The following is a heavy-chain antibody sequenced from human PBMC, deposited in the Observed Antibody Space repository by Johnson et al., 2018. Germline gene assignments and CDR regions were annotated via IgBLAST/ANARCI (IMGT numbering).Heavy chain of an antibody. V-gene: IGHV3-7*01. CDR2: IKQDGSEK. CDR1: GFTFSSYW. D-gene: IGHD2-15*01. Sequence: VQLLESGGGLVQPGGSLRLSCAASGFTFSSYWMHWVRQAPGKGLEWVANIKQDGSEKYYVDSVKGRFTISRDHDKNSLYLQMNSMRAEDRAVYYCARVNCCSGYYYMDVWGKGTTVTVSS. CDR3: ARVNCCSGYYYMDV. J-gene: IGHJ6*03.